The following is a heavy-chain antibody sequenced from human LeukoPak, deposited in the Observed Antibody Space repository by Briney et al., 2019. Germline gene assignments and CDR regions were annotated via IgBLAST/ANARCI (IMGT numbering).Heavy chain of an antibody. D-gene: IGHD1-26*01. Sequence: SETLSLTYTVSGYSISSGYFWGWIQQPPGKGLEWIGSIYHSGSSYYNPSLNSRVTISVDTSKNQFSLKLSSVTAADTAVYYCARGELLLDAFDIWGQGTMVTVSS. J-gene: IGHJ3*02. CDR3: ARGELLLDAFDI. V-gene: IGHV4-38-2*02. CDR1: GYSISSGYF. CDR2: IYHSGSS.